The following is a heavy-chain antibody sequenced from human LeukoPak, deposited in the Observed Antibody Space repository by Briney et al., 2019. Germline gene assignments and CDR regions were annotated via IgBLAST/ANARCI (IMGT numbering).Heavy chain of an antibody. Sequence: GGSLRPSCAASGFTFSSFAMTWVRQAPGKGLEWVSSMSSGGTYIYYPDSVRGRFTISRDNAKNSLYLLVNTLRAEDTGVYYCARESGGGYHSEGPQFWALGTLVTVSS. CDR1: GFTFSSFA. D-gene: IGHD2-21*02. J-gene: IGHJ4*02. CDR3: ARESGGGYHSEGPQF. CDR2: MSSGGTYI. V-gene: IGHV3-21*01.